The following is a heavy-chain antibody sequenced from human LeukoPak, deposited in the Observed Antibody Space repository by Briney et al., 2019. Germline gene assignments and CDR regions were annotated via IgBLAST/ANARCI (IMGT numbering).Heavy chain of an antibody. CDR3: AKASRGGLRYFDWLSDY. J-gene: IGHJ4*02. Sequence: GGSLRLSCAASGFTFSSYAMSWVRQAPGRGLEWLSAISGSADNTYYADSVKGRSTISRDNSKNTLYLQMNSLRAEDTAVYYCAKASRGGLRYFDWLSDYWGQGTLVTVSS. D-gene: IGHD3-9*01. CDR2: ISGSADNT. V-gene: IGHV3-23*01. CDR1: GFTFSSYA.